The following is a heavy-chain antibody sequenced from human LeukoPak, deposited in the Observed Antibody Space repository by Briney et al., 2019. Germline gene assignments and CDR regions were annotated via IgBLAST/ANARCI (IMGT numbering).Heavy chain of an antibody. CDR3: AKDSYGSGQG. V-gene: IGHV3-23*01. J-gene: IGHJ4*02. CDR1: GGSFSGYY. CDR2: ISGSGGST. Sequence: PSETLSLTCAVYGGSFSGYYWSWVRQAPGKGLEWVSAISGSGGSTYYADSVKGRFTISRDNSKNTLYLQMNSLRAEDTAVYYCAKDSYGSGQGWGQGTLVTVSS. D-gene: IGHD3-10*01.